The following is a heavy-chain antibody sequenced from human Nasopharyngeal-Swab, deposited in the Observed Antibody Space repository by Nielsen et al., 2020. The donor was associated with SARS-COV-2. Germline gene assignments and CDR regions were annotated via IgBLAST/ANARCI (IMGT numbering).Heavy chain of an antibody. V-gene: IGHV1-69*04. CDR1: VGTFSSYA. CDR3: ARERYNWNDGMTGYYYYGMDV. D-gene: IGHD1-20*01. J-gene: IGHJ6*02. CDR2: IIPILGIA. Sequence: SVKVSCKASVGTFSSYAISWVRQAPGQGLEWMGRIIPILGIANYAQKFQGRVTITADKSTSTAYMELSSLRSEDTAVYYCARERYNWNDGMTGYYYYGMDVWGQGTTVTVSS.